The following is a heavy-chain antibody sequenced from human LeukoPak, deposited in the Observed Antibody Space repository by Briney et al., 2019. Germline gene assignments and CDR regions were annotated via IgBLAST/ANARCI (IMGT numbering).Heavy chain of an antibody. V-gene: IGHV3-74*01. J-gene: IGHJ3*02. D-gene: IGHD4-17*01. CDR1: GFAFNNYV. CDR2: ISGDESST. CDR3: AREPHSDYSDHTDAFDI. Sequence: GGSLRLSCAASGFAFNNYVMTGVRQAPGKGLVWVSRISGDESSTSYADSVEGRFTISRDNAKNTLYLQMNSLRAEDTAVYFCAREPHSDYSDHTDAFDIWGQGTMVTVSS.